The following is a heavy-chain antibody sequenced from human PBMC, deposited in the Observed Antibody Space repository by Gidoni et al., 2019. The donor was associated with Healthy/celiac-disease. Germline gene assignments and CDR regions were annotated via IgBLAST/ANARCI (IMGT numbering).Heavy chain of an antibody. Sequence: EVQLVESGGGLVQPGGSLRLSCAASGFTFSSYSMNWVRQAPGKGLEWVSYISSSSSTIYYADSVKGRFTISRDNAKNSLYLQMNSLRAEDTAVYYCARDPIAARPYYYYGMDVWGQGTTVTVSS. CDR2: ISSSSSTI. J-gene: IGHJ6*02. V-gene: IGHV3-48*01. D-gene: IGHD6-6*01. CDR1: GFTFSSYS. CDR3: ARDPIAARPYYYYGMDV.